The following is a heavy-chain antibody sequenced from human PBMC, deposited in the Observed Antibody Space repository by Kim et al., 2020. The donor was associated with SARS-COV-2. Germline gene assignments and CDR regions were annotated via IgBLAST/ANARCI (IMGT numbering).Heavy chain of an antibody. D-gene: IGHD3-10*01. J-gene: IGHJ4*02. Sequence: YAGSVRGRFTICRDNSKNMVYLHMNSLRAEDTAIYYCVKELVSRDSRIFDYWGQGILVPVSS. CDR3: VKELVSRDSRIFDY. V-gene: IGHV3-23*01.